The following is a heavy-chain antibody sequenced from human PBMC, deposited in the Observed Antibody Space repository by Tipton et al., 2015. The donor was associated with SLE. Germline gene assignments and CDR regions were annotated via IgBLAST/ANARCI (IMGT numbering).Heavy chain of an antibody. Sequence: GLVKPSETLSLTCTVSGGSISSYYWSWVRQSPGKGLEWIGEIHHSGSTEYNSSLKSRLTLSVDTSKNQFSLNLRSVTAADTAVYYCARGRSYGSGSYRDYWGQGTLVTVSS. D-gene: IGHD3-10*01. J-gene: IGHJ4*02. CDR2: IHHSGST. V-gene: IGHV4-59*12. CDR1: GGSISSYY. CDR3: ARGRSYGSGSYRDY.